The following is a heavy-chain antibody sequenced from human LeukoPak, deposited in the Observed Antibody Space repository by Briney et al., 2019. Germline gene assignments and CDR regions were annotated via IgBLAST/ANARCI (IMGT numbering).Heavy chain of an antibody. Sequence: QPSETLSLTCTVSGGSISSGGYYWSWIRQHPGKGLEWIGYIYYSGSTYYNPSLKSRVTISVGTSKNQFSLKLSSVTAADTAVYYCARDRGDGYNSLDYWGQGTLVTVSS. V-gene: IGHV4-31*03. CDR2: IYYSGST. CDR3: ARDRGDGYNSLDY. CDR1: GGSISSGGYY. J-gene: IGHJ4*02. D-gene: IGHD5-24*01.